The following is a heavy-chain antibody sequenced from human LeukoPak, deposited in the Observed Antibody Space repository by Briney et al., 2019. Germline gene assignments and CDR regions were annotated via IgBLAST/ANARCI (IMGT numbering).Heavy chain of an antibody. J-gene: IGHJ6*03. Sequence: SVKVPCKASGGTFSSYAISWVRQAPGQGLEWMGGSIPIFGTANYAQKFQGRVTITTDESTSTAYMEMSSLRSEDKAVYYCAAAESCSSTSCYSEGPARYYYYMNVWGKGTTVTVSS. V-gene: IGHV1-69*05. CDR1: GGTFSSYA. CDR3: AAAESCSSTSCYSEGPARYYYYMNV. D-gene: IGHD2-2*02. CDR2: SIPIFGTA.